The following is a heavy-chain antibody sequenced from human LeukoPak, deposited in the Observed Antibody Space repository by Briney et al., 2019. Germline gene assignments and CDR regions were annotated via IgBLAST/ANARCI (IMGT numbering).Heavy chain of an antibody. V-gene: IGHV1-2*02. CDR2: INPNSGGT. D-gene: IGHD5-24*01. CDR3: ARETGRDGYKYFDY. J-gene: IGHJ4*02. CDR1: GYTFTGYY. Sequence: ASVTVSCKASGYTFTGYYIHWVRQAPGQGLEWMEWINPNSGGTNYAQKFQDRVTMTRDTSISTAYMELSILRSDDTAVYYCARETGRDGYKYFDYWGQGTLVTVSS.